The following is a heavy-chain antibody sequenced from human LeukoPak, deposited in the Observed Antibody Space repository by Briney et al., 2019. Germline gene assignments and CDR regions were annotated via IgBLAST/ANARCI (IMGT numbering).Heavy chain of an antibody. CDR1: GFTFSSYS. CDR2: ISIRSSTI. V-gene: IGHV3-48*01. J-gene: IGHJ4*02. D-gene: IGHD3-10*01. Sequence: GGSLRLSCAASGFTFSSYSMNWVRQAPGKGLEWVSYISIRSSTIYYADSVKGRFTISRDNAKNSLYLQMNSLRAEDTAVYYCARDPDYYGSGSYSYYFDYWGQGTLVTVSS. CDR3: ARDPDYYGSGSYSYYFDY.